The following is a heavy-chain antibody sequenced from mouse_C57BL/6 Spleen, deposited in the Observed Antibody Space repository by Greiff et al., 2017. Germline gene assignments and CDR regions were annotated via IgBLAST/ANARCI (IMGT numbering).Heavy chain of an antibody. D-gene: IGHD2-4*01. CDR3: ARGLRDYAMDY. J-gene: IGHJ4*01. CDR2: IRSKSNNYAT. CDR1: GFSFNTYA. V-gene: IGHV10-1*01. Sequence: EVQVVESGAGLVQPKGSLTLSCAASGFSFNTYAMNWVRPAPGKGLVWVARIRSKSNNYATYYSDSLQDSFTISRDDSKSMLYRQMNNLKTEDTAMYYCARGLRDYAMDYWGQGTSVTVSS.